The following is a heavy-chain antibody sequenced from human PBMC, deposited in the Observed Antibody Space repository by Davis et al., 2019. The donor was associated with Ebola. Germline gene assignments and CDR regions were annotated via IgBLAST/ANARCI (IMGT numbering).Heavy chain of an antibody. CDR2: INHSGST. J-gene: IGHJ5*02. Sequence: SETLSLTCTVSGGSISSSSYYWSWIRQPPGKGLEWIGEINHSGSTNYNPSLKSRVTISVDTSKNQFSLKLSSVTAADTAVYYCARAVVVVAATRWFDPWGQGTLVTVSS. CDR1: GGSISSSSYY. D-gene: IGHD2-15*01. CDR3: ARAVVVVAATRWFDP. V-gene: IGHV4-39*07.